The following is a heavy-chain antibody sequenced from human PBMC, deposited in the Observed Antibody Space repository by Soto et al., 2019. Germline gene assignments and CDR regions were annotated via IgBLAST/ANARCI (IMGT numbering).Heavy chain of an antibody. J-gene: IGHJ4*02. CDR1: GYSFSSHA. CDR2: IIPVFGTP. V-gene: IGHV1-69*06. D-gene: IGHD6-13*01. CDR3: ARGGALSTSWYWGDGLDS. Sequence: QVQLEQSGSEVKKSGSSVKVSCKASGYSFSSHAITWVRQAPGQGLERMGGIIPVFGTPSYAQKLQGRVTISADKSTNTSYLELRSLRSEDTAVYYCARGGALSTSWYWGDGLDSWGQGTQVTVSS.